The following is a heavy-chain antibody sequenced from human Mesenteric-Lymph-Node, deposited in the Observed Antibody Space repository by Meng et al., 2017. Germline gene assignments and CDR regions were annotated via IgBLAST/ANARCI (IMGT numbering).Heavy chain of an antibody. CDR1: GGSISSYY. V-gene: IGHV4-59*01. J-gene: IGHJ5*02. D-gene: IGHD3-10*01. Sequence: QVQLQESGPGLVKPSETLSLTCTVSGGSISSYYWNWIRQPPGKGLEWIGNIYYSGSTNYNPSLKSRVTISVDTSKNQFSLKLSSVTAADTAVYYCARASSPRDWFDPWGQGTLVTVSS. CDR2: IYYSGST. CDR3: ARASSPRDWFDP.